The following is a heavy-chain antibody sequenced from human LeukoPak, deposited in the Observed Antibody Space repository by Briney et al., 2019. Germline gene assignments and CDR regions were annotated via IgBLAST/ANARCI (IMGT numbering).Heavy chain of an antibody. CDR1: GYTFTGYY. V-gene: IGHV1-2*06. D-gene: IGHD1-26*01. CDR3: AREGGSHYYYYYYMDV. J-gene: IGHJ6*03. Sequence: VSVKVSCKASGYTFTGYYMHWVRQAPGQGLEWMGRINPNSGGTNYAQKFQGRVTMTRDTSISTAYMELSRLRSDDTAVYYCAREGGSHYYYYYYMDVWGKGTTVTVSS. CDR2: INPNSGGT.